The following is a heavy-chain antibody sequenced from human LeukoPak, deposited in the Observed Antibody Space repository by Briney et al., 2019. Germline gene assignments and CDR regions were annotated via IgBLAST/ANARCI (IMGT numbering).Heavy chain of an antibody. CDR1: VGTFSSYA. CDR2: IIPIFGTA. D-gene: IGHD6-19*01. V-gene: IGHV1-69*06. Sequence: SVKVSCKASVGTFSSYAISWVRQAPGQGLEWMGRIIPIFGTANYAQKFQGRVTITADKSTSTAYMELSSLRSEDTAVYYCASANPGYSSGPVDYWGQGTMVTVSS. J-gene: IGHJ4*02. CDR3: ASANPGYSSGPVDY.